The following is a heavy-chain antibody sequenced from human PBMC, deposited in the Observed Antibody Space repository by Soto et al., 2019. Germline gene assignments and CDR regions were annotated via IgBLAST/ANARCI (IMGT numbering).Heavy chain of an antibody. D-gene: IGHD2-15*01. CDR3: ARGKWRYCSGGSCEEGAFDI. V-gene: IGHV5-51*01. CDR1: GYSFTSYW. Sequence: GESLKISCKGSGYSFTSYWIGWVRQMPGKGLEWMGIIYPGDSDTRHSPSFQGQVTISADKSISTAYLQWSSLKASDTAMYYCARGKWRYCSGGSCEEGAFDIWGQGTMVTVSS. J-gene: IGHJ3*02. CDR2: IYPGDSDT.